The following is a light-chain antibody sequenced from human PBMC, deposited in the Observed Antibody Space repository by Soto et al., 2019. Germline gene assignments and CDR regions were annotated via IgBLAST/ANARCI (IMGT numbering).Light chain of an antibody. CDR3: QQYGTSPPLT. CDR2: GAS. V-gene: IGKV3-20*01. Sequence: EIVLMQSPGTLSLSPGERATLSCRASQRVSNNYVAWYQQKPVQAPRLLIAGASSRATGIPDRFSGSGSGTDFTLTISRLEPEDFAVYYCQQYGTSPPLTFGGGTKVEIK. CDR1: QRVSNNY. J-gene: IGKJ4*01.